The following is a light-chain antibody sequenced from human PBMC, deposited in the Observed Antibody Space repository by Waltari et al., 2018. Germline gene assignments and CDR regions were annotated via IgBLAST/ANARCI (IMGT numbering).Light chain of an antibody. J-gene: IGLJ3*02. Sequence: QSALTQPASVSGSPGQSITISCTGTSSDVGAYDYVSWYQQHPGKTPKVVIYDVTKGPSGVSNRFSGSESGSTASLTISGLQAEDEADYYCSSRTSSITWVFGGGTKLTVL. CDR3: SSRTSSITWV. CDR2: DVT. V-gene: IGLV2-14*03. CDR1: SSDVGAYDY.